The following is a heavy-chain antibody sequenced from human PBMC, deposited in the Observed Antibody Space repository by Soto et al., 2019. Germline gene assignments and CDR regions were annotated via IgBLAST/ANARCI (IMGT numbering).Heavy chain of an antibody. J-gene: IGHJ5*02. Sequence: EVQLVESGGGLVQPGGSLRLSCAASGFTVSSNYMSWVRQAPGKGLEWVSVIYSGGTTYYADSVKGRFTISRDNCKNTLYLQMNSLRAEDTAVYYCARNGDSSDYRGWFDPWGQGTLVTVSS. CDR3: ARNGDSSDYRGWFDP. CDR1: GFTVSSNY. CDR2: IYSGGTT. V-gene: IGHV3-66*01. D-gene: IGHD3-22*01.